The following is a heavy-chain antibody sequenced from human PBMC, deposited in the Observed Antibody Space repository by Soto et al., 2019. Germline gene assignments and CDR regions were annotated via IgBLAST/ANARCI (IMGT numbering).Heavy chain of an antibody. CDR2: ISGSGGST. CDR3: AKDTEVAIVTLFDY. CDR1: GFTLSNYA. D-gene: IGHD5-12*01. V-gene: IGHV3-23*01. Sequence: XGSLRLSCAASGFTLSNYAMSWVRQAPGKGLDWVSAISGSGGSTYYADSVKGRFTISRDNSKNTLYLQMNSLRAEDTAVYYCAKDTEVAIVTLFDYWGQGTLVTVSS. J-gene: IGHJ4*02.